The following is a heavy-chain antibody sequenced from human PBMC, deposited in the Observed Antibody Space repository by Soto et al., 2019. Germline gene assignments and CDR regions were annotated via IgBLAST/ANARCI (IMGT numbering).Heavy chain of an antibody. CDR1: GGSFSGYY. CDR3: ARVHLGELSFRGAYYFDY. V-gene: IGHV4-34*01. J-gene: IGHJ4*02. CDR2: INHSGST. Sequence: PSETLSLTCAVYGGSFSGYYWSWIRQPPGKGLEWIGEINHSGSTNYNPSLKSRVTISVDTSKNQFSLKLSSVTAADTAVYYCARVHLGELSFRGAYYFDYWGQGTLVTVSS. D-gene: IGHD3-16*02.